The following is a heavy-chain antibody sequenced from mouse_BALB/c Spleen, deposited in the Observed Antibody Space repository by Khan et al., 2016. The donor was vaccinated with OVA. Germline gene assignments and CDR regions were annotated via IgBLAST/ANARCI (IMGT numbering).Heavy chain of an antibody. V-gene: IGHV1S56*01. D-gene: IGHD2-1*01. CDR3: VREGYYGNSRAWFAY. Sequence: QVRLQQSGPELVKPGASVRISCKASGYTFTDYYINWMKQRPGQGLEWIGWIYPGNVNTKYNEKFKDKAILTADKSSSTAYMQLSSLTSEDSAVYFCVREGYYGNSRAWFAYWGQGTLVTVST. CDR1: GYTFTDYY. J-gene: IGHJ3*01. CDR2: IYPGNVNT.